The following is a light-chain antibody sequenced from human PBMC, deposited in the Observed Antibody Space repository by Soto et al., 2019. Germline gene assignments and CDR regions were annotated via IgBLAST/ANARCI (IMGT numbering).Light chain of an antibody. V-gene: IGLV1-40*01. CDR2: GNS. Sequence: QSVLTQPPSVSGATGPRVTISCTGSSSNIGAGYDVHWYQQLPGTAPKLLIFGNSNRPSGVPDRFSGAKSGTSASLAITGRQAEDEADDSCQSYDSSLTGVFGVGTKVTVL. J-gene: IGLJ2*01. CDR1: SSNIGAGYD. CDR3: QSYDSSLTGV.